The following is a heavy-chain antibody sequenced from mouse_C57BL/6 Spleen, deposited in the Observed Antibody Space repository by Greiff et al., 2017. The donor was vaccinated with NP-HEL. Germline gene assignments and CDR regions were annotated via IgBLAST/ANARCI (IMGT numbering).Heavy chain of an antibody. Sequence: VQLQQPGAELVKPGASVKLSCKASGYTFTSYWMHWVKQRPGQGLEWIGMIHPNSGSTNYNEKFKSKATLTVDKSSSTAYMQLSSLTSEDSAVYYCARPLVLRYNAMDYWGQGTSVTVSS. V-gene: IGHV1-64*01. CDR2: IHPNSGST. CDR3: ARPLVLRYNAMDY. CDR1: GYTFTSYW. J-gene: IGHJ4*01. D-gene: IGHD1-1*01.